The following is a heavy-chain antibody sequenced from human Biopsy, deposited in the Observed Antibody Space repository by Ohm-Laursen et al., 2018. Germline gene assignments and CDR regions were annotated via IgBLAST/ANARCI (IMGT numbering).Heavy chain of an antibody. V-gene: IGHV1-2*02. D-gene: IGHD3-9*01. CDR1: GYTFAGYY. CDR2: INPNSGNA. Sequence: GASVKVSCKASGYTFAGYYLHWVRQAPGQGLEWMGWINPNSGNANYAQSFQGRLTVTRDTSISTAYMELTSLTFDDTAIYYCARVPAYPSIDGYYGLDLWGQGTTVIVSS. CDR3: ARVPAYPSIDGYYGLDL. J-gene: IGHJ6*02.